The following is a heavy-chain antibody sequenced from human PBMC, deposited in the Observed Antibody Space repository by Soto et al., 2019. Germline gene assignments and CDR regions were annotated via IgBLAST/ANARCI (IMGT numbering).Heavy chain of an antibody. CDR3: ARDRGRSGSYGTWVDY. CDR1: GFTVSSNY. CDR2: IYSGGST. V-gene: IGHV3-66*01. J-gene: IGHJ4*02. D-gene: IGHD5-18*01. Sequence: GGSLRLSCAASGFTVSSNYMSWVRQAPGKGLEWVSVIYSGGSTYYADSVKGRFTISRDNSKNTLHLQMNSLRAEDTAVYYCARDRGRSGSYGTWVDYWGQGTLVTVSS.